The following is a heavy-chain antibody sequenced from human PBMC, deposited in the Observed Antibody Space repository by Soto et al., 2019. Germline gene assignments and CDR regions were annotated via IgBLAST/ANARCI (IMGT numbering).Heavy chain of an antibody. CDR1: GYTFTAYY. CDR3: ARSYLTTPVAVAGPDRYFGL. Sequence: QVQLVQSGAEVKKPGASVKVSCKASGYTFTAYYMHWLRQAPGQGLEWMGWINPNSGGTNYAQRFQGRVTVTNDTSISTTYMELSSLGSDDTAVYYCARSYLTTPVAVAGPDRYFGLWGRGTLVTVSS. CDR2: INPNSGGT. J-gene: IGHJ4*02. D-gene: IGHD6-13*01. V-gene: IGHV1-2*02.